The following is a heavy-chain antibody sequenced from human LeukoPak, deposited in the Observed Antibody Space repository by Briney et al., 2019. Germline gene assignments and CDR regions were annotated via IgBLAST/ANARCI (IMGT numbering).Heavy chain of an antibody. Sequence: PGGSLRLSCAASGFTVSSNYMSWVRQAPGKGLEWVSYISSSSSTIYYADSVKGRFTISRDNAKNSLYLQMNSLRAEDTAVYYCARDDDLSAAAEYYYGMDVWGQGTTVTVSS. V-gene: IGHV3-48*04. D-gene: IGHD6-13*01. CDR2: ISSSSSTI. CDR3: ARDDDLSAAAEYYYGMDV. J-gene: IGHJ6*02. CDR1: GFTVSSNY.